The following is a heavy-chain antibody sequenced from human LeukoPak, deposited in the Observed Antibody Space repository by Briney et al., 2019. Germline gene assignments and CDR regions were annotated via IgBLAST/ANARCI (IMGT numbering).Heavy chain of an antibody. CDR2: INSDGSST. Sequence: GGSLRLSCAASGFTFSSYWMHWVRQAPGKGLVWVSRINSDGSSTSYADSVKGRFIISRDNAKNTLYLQMNSLRAEDTAVYYCASEHYYDSSGYHYRFFGYWGQGTLVTVSS. J-gene: IGHJ4*02. CDR1: GFTFSSYW. CDR3: ASEHYYDSSGYHYRFFGY. V-gene: IGHV3-74*01. D-gene: IGHD3-22*01.